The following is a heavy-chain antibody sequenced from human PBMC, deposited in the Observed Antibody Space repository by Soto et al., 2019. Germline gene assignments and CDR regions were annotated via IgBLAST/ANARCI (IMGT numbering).Heavy chain of an antibody. CDR1: GFTFRTHF. J-gene: IGHJ4*02. Sequence: GGSLTLSFMVSGFTFRTHFWAWVRQPPGKGLEWVSDISTTRNYTKYADSVKGRFSMSRDNARNSVYLQMNRLRADDTAVYYCARVSRDYHLYYFDYWGQGALVTVSS. CDR3: ARVSRDYHLYYFDY. D-gene: IGHD2-21*01. CDR2: ISTTRNYT. V-gene: IGHV3-11*06.